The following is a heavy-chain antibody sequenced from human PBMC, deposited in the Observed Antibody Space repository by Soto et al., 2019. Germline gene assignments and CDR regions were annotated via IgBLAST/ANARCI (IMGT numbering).Heavy chain of an antibody. CDR1: GFTFSSYA. CDR3: AKNFGSRGSYVDN. V-gene: IGHV3-23*01. Sequence: GGSLRLSCAASGFTFSSYAMSWVRQAPGKGLEWVSGISGSGGSTYYAASVKGRFTISRDNSKNTLYLQMDTLRAEDTAVYYCAKNFGSRGSYVDNWGQGTLVTVSS. J-gene: IGHJ4*02. D-gene: IGHD1-26*01. CDR2: ISGSGGST.